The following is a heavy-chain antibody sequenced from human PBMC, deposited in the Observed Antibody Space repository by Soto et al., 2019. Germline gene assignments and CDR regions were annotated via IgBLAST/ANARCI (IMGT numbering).Heavy chain of an antibody. CDR2: IYYSGST. Sequence: PSETLSLTCTVSGGSISSGGYYWSWIRQHPGKGLEWIGYIYYSGSTYYNPSLKSRVTISVDTSKNQFSLKLSSVTAADTAVYYCARGPPRITMVRGVIVNWFDPWGQGTLVTVSS. V-gene: IGHV4-31*03. CDR1: GGSISSGGYY. CDR3: ARGPPRITMVRGVIVNWFDP. D-gene: IGHD3-10*01. J-gene: IGHJ5*02.